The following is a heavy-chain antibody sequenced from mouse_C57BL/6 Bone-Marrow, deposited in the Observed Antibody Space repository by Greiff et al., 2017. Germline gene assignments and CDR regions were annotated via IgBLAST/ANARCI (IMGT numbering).Heavy chain of an antibody. CDR3: ARRLLAMDY. CDR1: GFTFSSYT. J-gene: IGHJ4*01. CDR2: ISGGGGNT. V-gene: IGHV5-9*01. Sequence: EVNLVESGGGLVKPGGSLKLSCAASGFTFSSYTMSWVRQTPEKRLEWVATISGGGGNTYYPDSVKGRFTISRDNAKNTLYLQMSSLRSEDTALYYCARRLLAMDYWGQGTSVTVSS.